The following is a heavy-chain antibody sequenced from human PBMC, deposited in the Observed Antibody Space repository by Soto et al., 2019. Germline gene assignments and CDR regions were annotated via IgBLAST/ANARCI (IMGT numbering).Heavy chain of an antibody. J-gene: IGHJ2*01. CDR1: GFSFTTYA. CDR2: IKHGGGEK. D-gene: IGHD1-26*01. V-gene: IGHV3-7*05. CDR3: ARGEWGRYFDL. Sequence: EVQLVESGGGLVQPGGSLRLSCAASGFSFTTYAMKWVRQAPGKGLEWVADIKHGGGEKYYADSVKGRVSISRDNAKNSIYLQMNSMRVDDTAVYYCARGEWGRYFDLWGRGTLVTVSS.